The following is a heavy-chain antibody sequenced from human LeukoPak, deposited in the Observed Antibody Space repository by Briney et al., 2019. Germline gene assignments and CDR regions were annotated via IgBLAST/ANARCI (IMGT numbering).Heavy chain of an antibody. CDR2: INHSGST. D-gene: IGHD2-2*01. Sequence: SGTLSLTCAVYGGSFSGYYWSWIRQPPGKGLEWIGEINHSGSTNYNPSLKSRVTISVDTPKNQFSLKLSSVTAADTAVYYCATAHGRYCSSTSCSRRRFFDLWGRGTLVTVSS. CDR3: ATAHGRYCSSTSCSRRRFFDL. V-gene: IGHV4-34*01. J-gene: IGHJ2*01. CDR1: GGSFSGYY.